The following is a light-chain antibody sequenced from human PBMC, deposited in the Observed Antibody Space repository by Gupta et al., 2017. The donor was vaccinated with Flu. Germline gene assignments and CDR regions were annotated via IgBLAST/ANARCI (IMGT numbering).Light chain of an antibody. CDR3: HQSDGIPST. CDR1: QSISNY. CDR2: SVS. Sequence: DIEMTQSASSLSATVGDRVTITCRASQSISNYLNWYQQKPGKAPKLLIFSVSSLHRGVPSRFSGSGSGTDFTLTISSLQPEDFATYYCHQSDGIPSTLGAGTKVEIK. J-gene: IGKJ4*01. V-gene: IGKV1-39*01.